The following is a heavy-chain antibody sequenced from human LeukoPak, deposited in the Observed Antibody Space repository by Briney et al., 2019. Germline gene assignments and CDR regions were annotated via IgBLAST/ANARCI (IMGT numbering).Heavy chain of an antibody. D-gene: IGHD5-12*01. CDR1: GFTFSSYA. J-gene: IGHJ4*02. CDR3: TRDGGYDDYFDY. Sequence: GGSLRLSCAASGFTFSSYAMSWVRQAPGKGLEWVGFIRSKAYGGTTEYAASVKGRFTISRDDSKSIAYLQMNSLKTEDTAVYYCTRDGGYDDYFDYWGQGTLVTVSS. V-gene: IGHV3-49*04. CDR2: IRSKAYGGTT.